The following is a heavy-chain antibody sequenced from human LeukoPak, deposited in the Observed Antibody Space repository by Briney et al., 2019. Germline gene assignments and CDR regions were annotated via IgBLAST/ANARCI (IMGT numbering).Heavy chain of an antibody. D-gene: IGHD3-10*01. CDR3: AKEQGKSVYFDS. CDR1: GFTFGDYW. V-gene: IGHV3-74*01. Sequence: PGGSLRLSCAASGFTFGDYWMHWVRQAPGKGLVWVSRIISDGSSASYADSVKGRFTMSRDNAKNTLHLQMDSLKIEDTAIYYCAKEQGKSVYFDSWGQGALVTVSS. CDR2: IISDGSSA. J-gene: IGHJ4*02.